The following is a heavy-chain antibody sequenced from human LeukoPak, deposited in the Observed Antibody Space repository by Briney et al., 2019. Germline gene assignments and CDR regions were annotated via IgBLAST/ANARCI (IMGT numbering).Heavy chain of an antibody. CDR3: AKDSDPYYYYGMDV. V-gene: IGHV3-23*01. Sequence: GGSLRLSCEASGFTFRNYPMSWVRQAPGKGLECVSAMTGTTGNTYYADSVEGRFTISRDNAKNMLYLQMDSLEAEDTAVYYCAKDSDPYYYYGMDVWGQGTTVTVSS. CDR1: GFTFRNYP. CDR2: MTGTTGNT. J-gene: IGHJ6*01.